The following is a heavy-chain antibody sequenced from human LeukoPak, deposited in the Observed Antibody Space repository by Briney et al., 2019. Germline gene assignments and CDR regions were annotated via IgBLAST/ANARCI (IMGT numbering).Heavy chain of an antibody. J-gene: IGHJ3*02. CDR1: GFTFDDYT. Sequence: GGSLRLSCAAYGFTFDDYTMHWVRQAPGKGLEWVSLISWDGGSTYYADSVKGRYTISRDNSKNSLYLQMNSLRTEDTALYYCAKDSSSGSLDIWGQGTMVTVSS. CDR3: AKDSSSGSLDI. D-gene: IGHD3-22*01. V-gene: IGHV3-43*01. CDR2: ISWDGGST.